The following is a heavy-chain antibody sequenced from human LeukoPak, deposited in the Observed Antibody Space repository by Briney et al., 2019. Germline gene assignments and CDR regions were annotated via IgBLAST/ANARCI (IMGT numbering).Heavy chain of an antibody. CDR1: GHSISSGYY. V-gene: IGHV4-38-2*02. CDR2: IYHSGST. D-gene: IGHD1-26*01. CDR3: ARVSSGSYLDY. J-gene: IGHJ4*02. Sequence: SETLSLTCTVSGHSISSGYYWGWIRQPPGKGLEWIGSIYHSGSTYYNPSLKSRVTISVDTSKNQFSLKLSSVTAADTAVYYCARVSSGSYLDYWGQGTLVTVSS.